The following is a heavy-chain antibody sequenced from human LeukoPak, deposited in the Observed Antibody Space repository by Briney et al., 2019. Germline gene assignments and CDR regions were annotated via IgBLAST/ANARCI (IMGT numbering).Heavy chain of an antibody. V-gene: IGHV3-30*02. J-gene: IGHJ4*02. Sequence: GGSLRLSCAASGFTFSSYGMHWVRQAPGKGLEWVAFIRYDGSNKYYADSVKGRFTISRDNSKNTLYLQMNSLRAEDTAVYYCAKERWLHSAFDYWGQGTLVTVSS. CDR3: AKERWLHSAFDY. CDR2: IRYDGSNK. D-gene: IGHD5-24*01. CDR1: GFTFSSYG.